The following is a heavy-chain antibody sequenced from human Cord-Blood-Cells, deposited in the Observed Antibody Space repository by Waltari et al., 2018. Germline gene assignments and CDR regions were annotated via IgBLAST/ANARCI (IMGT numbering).Heavy chain of an antibody. CDR1: GYTFTGYY. V-gene: IGHV1-2*02. J-gene: IGHJ4*02. Sequence: QVQLVQSGAEVKKPGASVKVSCKASGYTFTGYYMHWVRQAPGQGLEWMGWINPNSGGTTYAQKFQGRVTMTRDTSISTAYMELSRLRSDDTAVYYCARDRGGYDIDYWGQGTLVTVSS. CDR3: ARDRGGYDIDY. D-gene: IGHD5-12*01. CDR2: INPNSGGT.